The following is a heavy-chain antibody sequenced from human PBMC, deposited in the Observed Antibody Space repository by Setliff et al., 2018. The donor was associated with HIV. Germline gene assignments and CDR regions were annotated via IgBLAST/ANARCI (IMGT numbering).Heavy chain of an antibody. D-gene: IGHD3-10*01. CDR2: IYDSGRP. V-gene: IGHV4-59*01. J-gene: IGHJ6*02. CDR3: ARGDGSGSKGYYYYGMDV. Sequence: SETLSLTCTVSGGSISSYYWTWIRQPLGKGLEWIGSIYDSGRPNYNPSLKSRVIISADTSKNQFSLKLSSVTAADTAVYYCARGDGSGSKGYYYYGMDVWGQGTTVTV. CDR1: GGSISSYY.